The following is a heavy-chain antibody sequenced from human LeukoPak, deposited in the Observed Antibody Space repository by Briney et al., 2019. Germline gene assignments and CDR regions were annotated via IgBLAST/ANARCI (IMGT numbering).Heavy chain of an antibody. D-gene: IGHD3-22*01. Sequence: GASVKVSCKASGGTFSSYTIGWVRQAPGQGLEWMGMIIPILGIANYAQKFQGRVTITADKSTSTAYMELSSLRSEDTAVYYCARDRNEGYYYDSSGYPSFDYWGQGTLVTVSS. CDR2: IIPILGIA. V-gene: IGHV1-69*04. J-gene: IGHJ4*02. CDR1: GGTFSSYT. CDR3: ARDRNEGYYYDSSGYPSFDY.